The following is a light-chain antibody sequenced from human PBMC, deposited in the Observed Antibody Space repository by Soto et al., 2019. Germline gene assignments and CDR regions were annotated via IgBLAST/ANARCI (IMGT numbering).Light chain of an antibody. J-gene: IGKJ2*01. CDR3: QADGNLPRA. Sequence: EIVLTQSPGTLSLSPGERATLSCRASQSVSSSYLAWYQQNRGQAPRLLIYGASSRAPGIPDRFGGRGSGTDLTPPISSLEPEDFAGYYLQADGNLPRAFGQGTKVEIK. CDR1: QSVSSSY. CDR2: GAS. V-gene: IGKV3-20*01.